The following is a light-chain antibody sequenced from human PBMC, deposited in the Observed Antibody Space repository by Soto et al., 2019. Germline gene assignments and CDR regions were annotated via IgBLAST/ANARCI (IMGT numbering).Light chain of an antibody. CDR3: QQCNNWPRT. V-gene: IGKV3-15*01. Sequence: EIVMTPSPATLSVSPGERATLSCRASQSVSTNLAWYQQKPGQAPRLLIYTALTRATGIPARFSGSGSGTEFTLTISSLQSEDFAFYYCQQCNNWPRTFGQGTKVDI. CDR2: TAL. J-gene: IGKJ1*01. CDR1: QSVSTN.